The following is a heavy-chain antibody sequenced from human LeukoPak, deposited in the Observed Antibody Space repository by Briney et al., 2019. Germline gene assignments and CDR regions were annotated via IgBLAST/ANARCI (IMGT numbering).Heavy chain of an antibody. V-gene: IGHV4-38-2*01. CDR2: IHHRGNT. CDR1: GYSISSGYY. CDR3: ARVSGDFYYYMDV. D-gene: IGHD6-25*01. Sequence: PSKTLSLTCAVSGYSISSGYYWGWIRQPPGKGLEWIRNIHHRGNTYYNPSLKSRVTISLDTSKSQFSLRLSSVIAADTAVYYCARVSGDFYYYMDVWGKGTTVTVSS. J-gene: IGHJ6*03.